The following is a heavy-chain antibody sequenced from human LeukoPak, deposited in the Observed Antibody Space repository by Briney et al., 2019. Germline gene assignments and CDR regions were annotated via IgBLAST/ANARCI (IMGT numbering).Heavy chain of an antibody. D-gene: IGHD3-3*01. CDR2: ISAYNGNT. CDR1: GYTFTSYG. J-gene: IGHJ4*02. V-gene: IGHV1-18*01. Sequence: GASVKVSCKASGYTFTSYGISWVRHAPGQGLEWMGWISAYNGNTNYAQKLQGRVTMTTDTSTSTAYMELRSLRSDDTAVYYCARDRGASRNYVFWYWGQGTLVTVSS. CDR3: ARDRGASRNYVFWY.